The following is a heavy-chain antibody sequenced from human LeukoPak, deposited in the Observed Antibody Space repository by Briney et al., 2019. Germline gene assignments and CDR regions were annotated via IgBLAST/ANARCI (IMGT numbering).Heavy chain of an antibody. CDR2: INTNTGNP. Sequence: ASVKVSCKASGYTFTSYAMNWVRQAPGQGLEWMGWINTNTGNPTYAQGFTGRFVFSLDTSVSTAYLQISSLKAEDTAVYYCARTRRAYYYDSSGPVAPVGYWGQGTLATVPS. J-gene: IGHJ4*02. V-gene: IGHV7-4-1*02. CDR3: ARTRRAYYYDSSGPVAPVGY. D-gene: IGHD3-22*01. CDR1: GYTFTSYA.